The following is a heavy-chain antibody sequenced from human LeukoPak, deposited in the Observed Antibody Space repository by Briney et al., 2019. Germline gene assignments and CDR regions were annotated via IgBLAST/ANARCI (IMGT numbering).Heavy chain of an antibody. CDR2: IWYDGSNK. CDR1: GFTFSSYG. Sequence: GRSLRLSCAASGFTFSSYGMHWVRQAPGKGLEWVAVIWYDGSNKYYADSVKGRFTISRDNSKNTLYLQMNSLRAEDTAVYYCATTDGMVADYWGQGTLVTVSS. V-gene: IGHV3-33*01. CDR3: ATTDGMVADY. J-gene: IGHJ4*02. D-gene: IGHD2-15*01.